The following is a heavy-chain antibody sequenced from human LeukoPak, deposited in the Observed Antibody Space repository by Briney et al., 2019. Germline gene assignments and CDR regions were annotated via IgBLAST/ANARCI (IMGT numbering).Heavy chain of an antibody. Sequence: SETLSLTCAVYGGSFSGYYWSWIRQPPGKGLEWIGYIYYSGNTNYNPSLKSRVTISVDTSKNQFSLDLYFVTAADTAVYYCARLPMIRGVTEYYFDYWGQGSLVTVSS. J-gene: IGHJ4*02. V-gene: IGHV4-34*11. D-gene: IGHD3-10*01. CDR1: GGSFSGYY. CDR3: ARLPMIRGVTEYYFDY. CDR2: IYYSGNT.